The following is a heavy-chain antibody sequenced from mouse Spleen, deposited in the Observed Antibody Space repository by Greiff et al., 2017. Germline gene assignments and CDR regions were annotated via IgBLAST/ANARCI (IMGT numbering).Heavy chain of an antibody. Sequence: EVQLVESGGGLVKPGGSLKLSCAASGFTFSSYTMSWVRQTPEKRLEWVATISGGGGNTYYPDSVKGRFTISRDNAKNTLYLQMSSLRSEDTALYYCARLSDYFDYWGQGTTLTVSS. J-gene: IGHJ2*01. V-gene: IGHV5-9*01. CDR1: GFTFSSYT. CDR3: ARLSDYFDY. CDR2: ISGGGGNT.